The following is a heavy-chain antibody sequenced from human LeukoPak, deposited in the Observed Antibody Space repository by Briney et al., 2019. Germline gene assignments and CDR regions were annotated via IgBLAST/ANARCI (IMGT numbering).Heavy chain of an antibody. Sequence: ESLKISCKGSGYSFPNYWIGWVRPMPGKGLEWIGIVYPATSDTTYSPSFQGQVTISADKSSSTAYLQWSSLKASDTAIYYCARPKTLGGYNYEFEFWGQGTLVTVSS. CDR1: GYSFPNYW. CDR3: ARPKTLGGYNYEFEF. D-gene: IGHD5-18*01. J-gene: IGHJ4*02. CDR2: VYPATSDT. V-gene: IGHV5-51*01.